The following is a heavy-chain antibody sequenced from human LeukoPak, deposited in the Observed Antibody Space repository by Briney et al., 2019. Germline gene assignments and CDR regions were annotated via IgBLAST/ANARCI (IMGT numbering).Heavy chain of an antibody. D-gene: IGHD4-23*01. J-gene: IGHJ4*01. CDR2: INGDGSYT. V-gene: IGHV3-74*01. CDR3: ARDVNGRLNSDY. CDR1: GFTFRSFW. Sequence: PGGSLRLSCAASGFTFRSFWMHWVRQAPGKGLLWVSRINGDGSYTDYADSVKGRFTISRDNAKNTVYLQMNSLRAEDTALYYCARDVNGRLNSDYWGHGTLVTVSS.